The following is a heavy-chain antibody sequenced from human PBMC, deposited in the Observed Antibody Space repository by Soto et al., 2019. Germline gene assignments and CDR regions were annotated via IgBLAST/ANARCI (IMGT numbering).Heavy chain of an antibody. Sequence: QVQLVQSGAEVKEPGASVRVSCKASGYTFINFDISWVRQAAAQGLGWLGWMNPGSGTTGYASNFQGRGAMTRDDSTGTSHLELSSLTSDDTAVYYCARMASAGTLNWFDPWGQGTLVTVSS. V-gene: IGHV1-8*02. J-gene: IGHJ5*02. CDR3: ARMASAGTLNWFDP. CDR2: MNPGSGTT. D-gene: IGHD6-13*01. CDR1: GYTFINFD.